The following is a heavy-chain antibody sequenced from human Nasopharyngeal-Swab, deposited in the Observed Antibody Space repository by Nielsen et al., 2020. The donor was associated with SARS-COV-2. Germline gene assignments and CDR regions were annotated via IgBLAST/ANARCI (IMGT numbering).Heavy chain of an antibody. CDR1: GGSFSGYY. J-gene: IGHJ6*03. Sequence: SETLSLTCAVYGGSFSGYYWSWIRQPPGKGLEWIGEINHSGSTNYNPSLMSRVTISVDTSRNQFSLKLSSVTAADTAVYYCASLRDYANYYMDVWGKGTTVTVSS. V-gene: IGHV4-34*01. D-gene: IGHD4-17*01. CDR3: ASLRDYANYYMDV. CDR2: INHSGST.